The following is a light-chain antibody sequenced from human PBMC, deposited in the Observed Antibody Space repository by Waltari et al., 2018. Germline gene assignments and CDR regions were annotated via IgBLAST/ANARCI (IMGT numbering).Light chain of an antibody. V-gene: IGLV3-1*01. CDR1: NSGGKS. CDR2: KDT. Sequence: SYVLTQPPSVSVSPGQTATITRSGDNSGGKSVCWYQQKVGQSPVLVIYKDTERPSGIPERFSGSNSGNTATLTISGTQAMDEADYYCQAWDNTTVIFGGGTKLTVL. J-gene: IGLJ2*01. CDR3: QAWDNTTVI.